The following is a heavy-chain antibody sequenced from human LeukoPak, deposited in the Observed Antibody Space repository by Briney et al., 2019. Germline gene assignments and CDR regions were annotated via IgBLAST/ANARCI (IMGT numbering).Heavy chain of an antibody. D-gene: IGHD3-22*01. CDR1: GGSFSGYY. V-gene: IGHV4-34*01. CDR2: INHSGST. J-gene: IGHJ4*02. CDR3: ARNPYYYDSSGYL. Sequence: SETLSLTRAVYGGSFSGYYWSWIRQPPGKGLEWIGEINHSGSTNYNPSLKSRVTISVDTSKNQFSLKLSSVTAADTAVYYCARNPYYYDSSGYLWGQGTLVTVSS.